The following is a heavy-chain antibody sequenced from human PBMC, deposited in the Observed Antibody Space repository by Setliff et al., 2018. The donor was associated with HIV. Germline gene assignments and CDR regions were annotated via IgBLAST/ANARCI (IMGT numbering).Heavy chain of an antibody. CDR3: AKRTFGSGRLDP. CDR2: IHTTGST. V-gene: IGHV4-61*09. CDR1: GDSISSGSYY. J-gene: IGHJ5*02. Sequence: KPSETLSRTCSVSGDSISSGSYYWSWIRLPAGKGLEWIGQIHTTGSTNSNPSLKSRVTISMDTSKNQFSLNLNSVTATDPAVYYCAKRTFGSGRLDPWGQGTLVTVSS. D-gene: IGHD3-16*01.